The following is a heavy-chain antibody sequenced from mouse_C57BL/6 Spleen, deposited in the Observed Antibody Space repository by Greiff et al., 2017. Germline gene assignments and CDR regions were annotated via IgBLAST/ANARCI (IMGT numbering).Heavy chain of an antibody. V-gene: IGHV1-64*01. CDR1: GYTFTSYW. D-gene: IGHD4-1*01. J-gene: IGHJ2*01. CDR2: IHPNSGST. Sequence: QVQLQQPGAELVKPGASVQLSCKASGYTFTSYWMHWVKQRPGQGLEWIGMIHPNSGSTNYNEKFKSKATLTVDKSSSTAYMQLSSLTSEDSAVYYCAREELGRGDFDYWGQGTTLTVSS. CDR3: AREELGRGDFDY.